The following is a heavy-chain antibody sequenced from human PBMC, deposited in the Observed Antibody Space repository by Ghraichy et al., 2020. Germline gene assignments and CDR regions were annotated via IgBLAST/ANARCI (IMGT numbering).Heavy chain of an antibody. CDR3: SKRGRWDAYFFDS. D-gene: IGHD2-21*01. Sequence: GGSLRLSCEVSGFTVRSNYLSWVRQAPGTGLEWVSGFFNGGDPYYSGSVKGRFTISRDISKNTLLLQMDDIRIEDSAIYYCSKRGRWDAYFFDSWGQGTLVAVSS. V-gene: IGHV3-53*01. J-gene: IGHJ5*01. CDR2: FFNGGDP. CDR1: GFTVRSNY.